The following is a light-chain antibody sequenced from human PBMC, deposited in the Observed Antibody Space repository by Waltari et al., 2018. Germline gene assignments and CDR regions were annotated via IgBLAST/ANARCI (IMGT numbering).Light chain of an antibody. CDR3: QKYGSLPAT. J-gene: IGKJ1*01. V-gene: IGKV3-20*01. CDR1: QSVSRT. Sequence: EIVFTQPPGPLSVSPGERATLSCRASQSVSRTLAWYQQKPGQAPRLLIYDASSRATGTPDRFSCSGSGTDFSLTISRLEPEDFAVYYCQKYGSLPATFGQGTKVEIK. CDR2: DAS.